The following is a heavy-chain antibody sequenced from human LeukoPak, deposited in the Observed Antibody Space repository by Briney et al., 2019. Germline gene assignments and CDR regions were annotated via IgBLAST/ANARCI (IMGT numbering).Heavy chain of an antibody. V-gene: IGHV3-49*04. CDR1: GFTSGDYA. Sequence: GGSLRLSCTASGFTSGDYAMSWVRQAPGKGLEWVGFIRSKAYGGTTEYAASVKGRFTISRDDSKSIAYLQMNSLKTEDTAVYYCTRLSHYYDTTWGQGTMVSVSS. D-gene: IGHD3-22*01. CDR2: IRSKAYGGTT. CDR3: TRLSHYYDTT. J-gene: IGHJ3*01.